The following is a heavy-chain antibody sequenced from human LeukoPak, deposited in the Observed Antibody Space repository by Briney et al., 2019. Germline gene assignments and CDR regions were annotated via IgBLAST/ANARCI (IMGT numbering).Heavy chain of an antibody. CDR1: GFTFSSYA. Sequence: GGSLRLSCAASGFTFSSYAMSWVRQAPGKGLEWVSAISGSGGSTYYADSVKGRFTISRDNSKNTLYLQMNSLRAEDTAVYYCARDPWGGDSSGYYSVFDYWGQGTLVTVSS. CDR3: ARDPWGGDSSGYYSVFDY. V-gene: IGHV3-23*01. J-gene: IGHJ4*02. CDR2: ISGSGGST. D-gene: IGHD3-22*01.